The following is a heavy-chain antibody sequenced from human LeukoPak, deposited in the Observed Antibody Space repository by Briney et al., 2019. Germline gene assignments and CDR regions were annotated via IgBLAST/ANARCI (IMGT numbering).Heavy chain of an antibody. V-gene: IGHV3-7*01. CDR1: GFNFNRKW. Sequence: GGSLRLSCAASGFNFNRKWMTWVRPAPGKGLEWGATINQDGSEKNYVYSVKGEFPISRDNAKSSLYLDMSGLRAEDTAVYYCAAPPSDYWGQGTLVAVSS. CDR3: AAPPSDY. CDR2: INQDGSEK. J-gene: IGHJ4*02.